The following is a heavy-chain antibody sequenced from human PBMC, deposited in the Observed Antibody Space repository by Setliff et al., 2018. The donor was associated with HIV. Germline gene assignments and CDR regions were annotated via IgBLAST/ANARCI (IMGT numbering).Heavy chain of an antibody. Sequence: ASVKVSCKASGYIFTDYFIHWVRQAPGQGLEWMGWISPQNGDRKTPQRFRGRVTMTRDTSISTAYMELTGLTSDDTAVYFCARQLSNSLDHWGQGTPVTVSS. D-gene: IGHD6-6*01. CDR3: ARQLSNSLDH. J-gene: IGHJ4*02. V-gene: IGHV1-2*02. CDR2: ISPQNGDR. CDR1: GYIFTDYF.